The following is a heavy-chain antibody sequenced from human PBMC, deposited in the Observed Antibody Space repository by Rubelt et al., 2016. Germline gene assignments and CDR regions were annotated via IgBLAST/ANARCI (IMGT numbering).Heavy chain of an antibody. J-gene: IGHJ6*03. CDR3: ARGTAVTTLFYYYYMDV. D-gene: IGHD4-17*01. CDR1: GGSFSSYY. V-gene: IGHV4-34*01. CDR2: IIHSGST. Sequence: QVQLQQWGAGLLKPSETLSLTCAVYGGSFSSYYWSWIRQPPGKGLEWIGEIIHSGSTNYNPSLKSRVTISVDTSKKQFSLKLSAVTAAATAVYYCARGTAVTTLFYYYYMDVWGKGTTVTVSS.